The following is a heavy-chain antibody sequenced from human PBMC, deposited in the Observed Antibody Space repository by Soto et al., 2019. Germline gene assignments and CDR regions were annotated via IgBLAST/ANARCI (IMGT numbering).Heavy chain of an antibody. CDR1: GFTFSSYA. Sequence: EVQLLESGGGLVQPGGSLRLSCAASGFTFSSYAMSWVRQAPGRGLEWVSGYSASGGRTYYIDSVKGRFTISRDNSKNTLYLQMDRLRVEDTAVYYCAKSIPDREGYNKRPFDYWGQGTLVTVSS. CDR2: YSASGGRT. J-gene: IGHJ4*02. V-gene: IGHV3-23*01. D-gene: IGHD4-4*01. CDR3: AKSIPDREGYNKRPFDY.